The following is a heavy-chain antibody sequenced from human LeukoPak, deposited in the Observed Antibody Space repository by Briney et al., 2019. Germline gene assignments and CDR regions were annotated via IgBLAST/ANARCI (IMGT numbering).Heavy chain of an antibody. Sequence: GGSLRLSCAASGFSLSNYIMSWVRQAPGKGLEWVSTVSSSGSYTYYTDSVKGRFTISRDNSKNMVYLEVNSLRAEDTAVYYCAKHRGSSGADARPAEYWGQGTLVTVSS. V-gene: IGHV3-23*01. CDR2: VSSSGSYT. CDR1: GFSLSNYI. CDR3: AKHRGSSGADARPAEY. J-gene: IGHJ4*02. D-gene: IGHD5-12*01.